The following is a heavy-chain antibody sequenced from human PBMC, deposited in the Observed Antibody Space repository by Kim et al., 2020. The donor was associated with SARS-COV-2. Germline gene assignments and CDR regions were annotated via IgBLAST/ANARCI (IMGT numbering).Heavy chain of an antibody. CDR2: INAGNGNT. Sequence: ASVKVSCKASGNTFTRYAMHWVRQAPGQRLEWMGWINAGNGNTKYSQKFQGRVTITRDTSASTAYMELRSLRSEDTAVYYCARGGYSGYDGGFDSWGQGTLVTVSS. D-gene: IGHD5-12*01. J-gene: IGHJ4*02. CDR3: ARGGYSGYDGGFDS. V-gene: IGHV1-3*01. CDR1: GNTFTRYA.